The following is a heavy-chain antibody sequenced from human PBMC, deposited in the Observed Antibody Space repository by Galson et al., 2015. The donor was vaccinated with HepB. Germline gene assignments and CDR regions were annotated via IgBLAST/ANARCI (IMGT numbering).Heavy chain of an antibody. D-gene: IGHD3-9*01. Sequence: ETLSLTCTVSGGSISSSSYYWGWIRQPPGKGLEWVGSIYYSGSTYYNPSLKSRVTISVDTSKNQFSLKLSSVTAADTAVYYCAGLYYDILTGYRGGLYYFDYWGQGTLVTVSS. CDR2: IYYSGST. CDR3: AGLYYDILTGYRGGLYYFDY. V-gene: IGHV4-39*01. J-gene: IGHJ4*02. CDR1: GGSISSSSYY.